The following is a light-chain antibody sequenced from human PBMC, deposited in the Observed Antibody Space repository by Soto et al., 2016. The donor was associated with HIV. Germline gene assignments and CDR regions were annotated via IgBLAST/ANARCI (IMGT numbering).Light chain of an antibody. J-gene: IGKJ2*01. CDR1: QSISIW. CDR2: KAP. CDR3: QQYNSYSYT. Sequence: DIQMTQSPSTLSASVGDRVTITCRASQSISIWVAWYQQKPGKPPKLLIYKAPTLENGVPSRFSGNASGTEFTLTITSLQPDDFATYYCQQYNSYSYTFGQGTKLEIK. V-gene: IGKV1-5*03.